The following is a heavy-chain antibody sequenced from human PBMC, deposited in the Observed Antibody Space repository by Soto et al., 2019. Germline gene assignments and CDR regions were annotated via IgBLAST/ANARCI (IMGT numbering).Heavy chain of an antibody. J-gene: IGHJ4*02. Sequence: GGSLRLSCAASGFTFSSYGMHWVRQAPGKGLEWVAVIWYDGSNKYYADSVKGRFTISRDNSKNTLYLQMNSLRAEDTAVYYCARQLVVPAAMPFDYWGQGTLVTVSS. CDR1: GFTFSSYG. CDR3: ARQLVVPAAMPFDY. CDR2: IWYDGSNK. D-gene: IGHD2-2*01. V-gene: IGHV3-33*01.